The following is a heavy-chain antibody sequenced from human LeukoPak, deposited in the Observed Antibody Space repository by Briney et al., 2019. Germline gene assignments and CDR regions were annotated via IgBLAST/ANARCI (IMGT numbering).Heavy chain of an antibody. CDR2: IFHTGST. CDR1: GYSISDGNY. D-gene: IGHD5-24*01. V-gene: IGHV4-38-2*02. J-gene: IGHJ4*02. CDR3: ARRRDGYNFGSFYFDY. Sequence: SETPSLTCTVSGYSISDGNYWGWIRQPPGKGLEWIGSIFHTGSTYGNPSLKSRVTTSVDTSKNQFSLSLNSVTAADTAVYYCARRRDGYNFGSFYFDYWGQGILVTVSS.